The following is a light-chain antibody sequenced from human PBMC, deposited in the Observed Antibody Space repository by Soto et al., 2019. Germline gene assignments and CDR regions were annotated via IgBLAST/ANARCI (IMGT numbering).Light chain of an antibody. Sequence: EIVLTQSPATLSLSPGERATLSCRASQSVSSYLAWYQQKPGQAPRLLIYDASNRATGIPARFSGSGSGTGFTLTTSSLAPEDFAVYYGQQRSNWPPLFSFGPGTKVDIK. CDR3: QQRSNWPPLFS. CDR2: DAS. CDR1: QSVSSY. J-gene: IGKJ3*01. V-gene: IGKV3-11*01.